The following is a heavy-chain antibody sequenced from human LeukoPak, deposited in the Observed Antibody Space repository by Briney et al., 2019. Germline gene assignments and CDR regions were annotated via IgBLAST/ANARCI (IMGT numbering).Heavy chain of an antibody. V-gene: IGHV3-11*04. CDR3: ARSILPAANAIDY. Sequence: KPGGSLRLSCAASGFTFSDYYMNWIRQAPGKGLEWVSYISSSGGTISYADSVKGRFTVSRDNAKNSLYLQMNSLRAEDTAVYYCARSILPAANAIDYWGQGTLVTVSS. J-gene: IGHJ4*02. CDR2: ISSSGGTI. D-gene: IGHD2-2*01. CDR1: GFTFSDYY.